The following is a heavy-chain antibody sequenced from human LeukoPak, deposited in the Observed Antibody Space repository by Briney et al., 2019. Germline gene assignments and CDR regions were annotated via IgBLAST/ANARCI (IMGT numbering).Heavy chain of an antibody. CDR1: GFTFSSYS. V-gene: IGHV3-21*01. Sequence: PGGSLRLSCAASGFTFSSYSMNWVRQAPGKGLEWVSSISGSRTYIYYADSLKGRFTISRDNAKNAVYLQMNSLRADDTAVYYCARVSESYHDYWGQGTLVTVSS. CDR2: ISGSRTYI. J-gene: IGHJ4*02. D-gene: IGHD1-26*01. CDR3: ARVSESYHDY.